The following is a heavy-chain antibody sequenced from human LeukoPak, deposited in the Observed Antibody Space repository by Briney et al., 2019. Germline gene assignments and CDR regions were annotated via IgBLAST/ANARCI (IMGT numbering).Heavy chain of an antibody. CDR1: GGSISSSSYY. Sequence: PSETLSLTCTVSGGSISSSSYYWGWIRQPPGKGLEWIGSIYYSGSTYYNPSLKSRVTISADTSKNQFSLKLSSVTAADTAVYYCASTLPRGLLWFGDCDYWGQGTLVTVSS. J-gene: IGHJ4*02. D-gene: IGHD3-10*01. V-gene: IGHV4-39*01. CDR2: IYYSGST. CDR3: ASTLPRGLLWFGDCDY.